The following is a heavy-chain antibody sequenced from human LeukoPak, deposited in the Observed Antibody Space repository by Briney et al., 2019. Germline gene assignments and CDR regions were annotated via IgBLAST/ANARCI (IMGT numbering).Heavy chain of an antibody. CDR2: ICPGDSDT. D-gene: IGHD2-2*02. Sequence: GESLKISCKGSGYSFPTYWIAWVRQMPGKGLEWMGIICPGDSDTRYSPSFQGQVTISADKSISTAYLQWSSLKASDTAMYYCARLDCSTTSCYTGMGWFDPWGQGTLVTVSS. CDR1: GYSFPTYW. V-gene: IGHV5-51*01. J-gene: IGHJ5*02. CDR3: ARLDCSTTSCYTGMGWFDP.